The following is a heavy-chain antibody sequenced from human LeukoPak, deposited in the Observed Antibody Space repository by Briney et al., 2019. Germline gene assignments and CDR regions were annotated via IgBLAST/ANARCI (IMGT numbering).Heavy chain of an antibody. CDR2: IYSGGST. CDR3: AASTGNKDFDD. D-gene: IGHD2-8*02. J-gene: IGHJ4*02. CDR1: GVTASSKY. Sequence: GGSLRLSCAVSGVTASSKYMSWVRQAPGKGLEWVSVIYSGGSTYYADFVKGRSTISRDNSRNTLYLQMNSLRAEDTALYYCAASTGNKDFDDWGQGTLVTVSS. V-gene: IGHV3-66*02.